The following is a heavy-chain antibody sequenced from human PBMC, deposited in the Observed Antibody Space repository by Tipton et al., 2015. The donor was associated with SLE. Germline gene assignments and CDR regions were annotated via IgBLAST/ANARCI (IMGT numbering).Heavy chain of an antibody. V-gene: IGHV4-4*02. J-gene: IGHJ4*02. CDR2: IHHSGST. D-gene: IGHD2-2*01. Sequence: TLSLTCAVSGGSIRSSNWWSWVRQPPGKGLEWIGEIHHSGSTNYNPSLKSRVTMSVDTSKNQISLKLSSVTAADTAVYYCARDVAPAAVPLFEYWGQGTLVTVSS. CDR1: GGSIRSSNW. CDR3: ARDVAPAAVPLFEY.